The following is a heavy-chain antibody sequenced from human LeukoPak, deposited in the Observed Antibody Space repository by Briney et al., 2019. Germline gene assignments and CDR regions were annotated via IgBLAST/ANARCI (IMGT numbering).Heavy chain of an antibody. CDR3: AKRSAESSGYFDY. CDR2: IYHSGST. CDR1: GYSISSGYY. J-gene: IGHJ4*02. V-gene: IGHV4-38-2*02. Sequence: PSETLSLTCTVSGYSISSGYYWGWIRQPPGKGLEWIGSIYHSGSTYYNPSLKSRVTISVDTSKNQFSLKLSSVTAADTAVYYCAKRSAESSGYFDYWGQGTLVTVSS. D-gene: IGHD6-19*01.